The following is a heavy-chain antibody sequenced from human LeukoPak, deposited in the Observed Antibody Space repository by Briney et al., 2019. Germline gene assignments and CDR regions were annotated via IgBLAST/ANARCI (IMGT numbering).Heavy chain of an antibody. Sequence: SETLSLTCTVSGGSISGSSSYWGWLRQPPGKGLEWIGNMYYSGNTYYNPSLKSRVTISIDTSKNQVSLKLSSVTAADTAVYYCAKAGGLWGYWLETWGQGTLVTVSS. CDR3: AKAGGLWGYWLET. CDR2: MYYSGNT. V-gene: IGHV4-39*07. CDR1: GGSISGSSSY. D-gene: IGHD2-15*01. J-gene: IGHJ4*02.